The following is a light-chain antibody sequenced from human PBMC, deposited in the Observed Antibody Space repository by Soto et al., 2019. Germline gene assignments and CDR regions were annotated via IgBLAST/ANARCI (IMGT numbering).Light chain of an antibody. Sequence: QSVLTQPPSASGTPGQRVSISCSGSSSNIGSYTVNWYQQLPGTAPKILIYTNDQRPSGVPDRFSGSKSGTSACLAISGLQSEDEADYYCAAWDDSLKGLVFGGGTKLTVL. CDR2: TND. CDR3: AAWDDSLKGLV. CDR1: SSNIGSYT. V-gene: IGLV1-44*01. J-gene: IGLJ2*01.